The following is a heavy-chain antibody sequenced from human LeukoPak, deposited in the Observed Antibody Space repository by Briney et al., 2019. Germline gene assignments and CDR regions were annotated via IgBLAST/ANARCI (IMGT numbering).Heavy chain of an antibody. D-gene: IGHD2-15*01. CDR3: ARSRRGYCSGGSCNHFDY. J-gene: IGHJ4*02. CDR1: GGTFSSYA. V-gene: IGHV1-69*05. Sequence: SVKVSCKASGGTFSSYAISWVRQAPGQGLEWMGGIIPIFGTANYAQKFQGRVTITTDESTSTAYMELSSLSSEDTAVYYCARSRRGYCSGGSCNHFDYWGQGTLVTVSS. CDR2: IIPIFGTA.